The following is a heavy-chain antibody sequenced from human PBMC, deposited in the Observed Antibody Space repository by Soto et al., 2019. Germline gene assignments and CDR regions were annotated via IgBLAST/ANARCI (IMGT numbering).Heavy chain of an antibody. CDR3: ARIFVWPFDP. J-gene: IGHJ5*02. Sequence: QVQLQESGPALVKPSETLSLVCSVSGDSISSSYWTWIRQSPGKALEWIGSTYYSGNTNYNPSLKSRVTISLDTSKNQVSLRLNSVTAADTAIYYCARIFVWPFDPWGPGVLVTVSS. CDR1: GDSISSSY. V-gene: IGHV4-59*01. D-gene: IGHD3-9*01. CDR2: TYYSGNT.